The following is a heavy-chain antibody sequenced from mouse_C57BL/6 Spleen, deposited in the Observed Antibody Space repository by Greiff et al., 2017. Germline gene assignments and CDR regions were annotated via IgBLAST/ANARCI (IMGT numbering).Heavy chain of an antibody. CDR2: IDPSDSET. V-gene: IGHV1-52*01. Sequence: QVQLQQPGAELVRPGSSVKLSCKASGYTFTSYWMHWVKQRPIQGLEWIGNIDPSDSETHYNQKFKDKATLTVDKSSSTAYMQLSSLTSEDSAVYYCAREQGYGYYFDYWGQGTTLTVSS. D-gene: IGHD2-2*01. CDR3: AREQGYGYYFDY. CDR1: GYTFTSYW. J-gene: IGHJ2*01.